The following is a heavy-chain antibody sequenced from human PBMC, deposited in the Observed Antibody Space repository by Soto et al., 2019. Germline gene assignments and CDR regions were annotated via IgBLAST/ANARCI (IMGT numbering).Heavy chain of an antibody. J-gene: IGHJ4*02. CDR3: ATKSYGDYDFDY. V-gene: IGHV3-74*01. CDR1: GFTFSSYW. D-gene: IGHD4-17*01. Sequence: SGGSLRLSCAASGFTFSSYWMHWVRQAPGKGLVWVSRINSDGSSTSYADSVKGRFTISRDDAKNTLYLQMNSLRVEDTAVYYCATKSYGDYDFDYWGQGTLVTVSS. CDR2: INSDGSST.